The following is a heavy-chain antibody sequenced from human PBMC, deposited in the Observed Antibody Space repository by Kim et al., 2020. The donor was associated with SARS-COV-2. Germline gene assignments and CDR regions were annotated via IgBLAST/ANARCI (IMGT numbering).Heavy chain of an antibody. CDR1: GFNVSSKY. J-gene: IGHJ4*02. Sequence: GGSLRLSCATSGFNVSSKYMNWVRQAPGKGLEWISIIYSGGTYTAYADSVKGRFTLSRDDSKNTLFLQMNNLRVDDTAIYYCTREPGSGLTGVFDYWGQG. CDR2: IYSGGTYT. D-gene: IGHD6-19*01. CDR3: TREPGSGLTGVFDY. V-gene: IGHV3-53*01.